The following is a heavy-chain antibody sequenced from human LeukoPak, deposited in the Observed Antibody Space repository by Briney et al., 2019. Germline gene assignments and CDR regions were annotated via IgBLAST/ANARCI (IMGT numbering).Heavy chain of an antibody. V-gene: IGHV3-21*01. CDR2: ISSSSSYI. CDR3: ARAGGGFGGYAFDI. CDR1: GFTFSSYS. Sequence: GVSVTVSCAASGFTFSSYSMNWVRQAPGKGLEWVASISSSSSYIYHADSVKGRFTISRNNAKNSLYLQLNSLRAEDTAVYYCARAGGGFGGYAFDIWGQGTMVTVSS. J-gene: IGHJ3*02. D-gene: IGHD3-10*01.